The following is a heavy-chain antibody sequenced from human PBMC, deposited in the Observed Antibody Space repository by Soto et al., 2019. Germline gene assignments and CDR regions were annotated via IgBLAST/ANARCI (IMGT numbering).Heavy chain of an antibody. CDR1: GGSINSGGYS. V-gene: IGHV4-30-2*01. J-gene: IGHJ4*02. CDR3: ARVPDY. CDR2: IYHSVST. Sequence: PSETPSPTCAFPGGSINSGGYSWSWIRQPPGQGLEWIAYIYHSVSTYYNPSLKSRVTISVDRSKNQFSLKLSSVTAADTAVYYCARVPDYWGQGTLVTVSS.